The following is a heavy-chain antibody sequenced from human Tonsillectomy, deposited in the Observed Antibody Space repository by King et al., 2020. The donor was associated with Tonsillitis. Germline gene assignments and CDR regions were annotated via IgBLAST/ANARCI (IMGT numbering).Heavy chain of an antibody. V-gene: IGHV1-2*02. D-gene: IGHD3-3*02. CDR2: LNPSSGGR. J-gene: IGHJ4*02. CDR3: TRQHPPLRKGIFSDY. CDR1: GYTFTDYY. Sequence: QLVQSGAEVKKPGASVKVSCKASGYTFTDYYIHWVRQAPGQGFECMGWLNPSSGGRNYAQKFQDRVTMTRDTSITTAYMELRSLRSDDTAVYYCTRQHPPLRKGIFSDYWGQGTLVTVSS.